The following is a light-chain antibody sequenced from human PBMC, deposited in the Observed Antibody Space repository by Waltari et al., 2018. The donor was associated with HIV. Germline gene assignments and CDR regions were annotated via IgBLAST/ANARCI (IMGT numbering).Light chain of an antibody. CDR2: GAS. V-gene: IGKV3-20*01. Sequence: EIVLTQSPGTLSLSPGERATLSCRASQSVSSNYLAWYQQKPGQAPRLRIYGASSRATGIPDRFSGSGSGTDFTLTISRLEPEDFAVYYCQQYGGSPPITFGQGTRLEIK. CDR1: QSVSSNY. J-gene: IGKJ5*01. CDR3: QQYGGSPPIT.